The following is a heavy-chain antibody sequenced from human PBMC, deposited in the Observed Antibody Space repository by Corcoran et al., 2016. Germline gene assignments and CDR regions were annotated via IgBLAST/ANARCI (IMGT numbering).Heavy chain of an antibody. CDR1: GGSFGGYY. Sequence: QVQLQQWGAGRLKPSETLSLTCAVYGGSFGGYYWSWIRQPPGKGLEWIREINHSGSTNYNPSLKSRVTISVDTAKNQFSLKLSSVTAADTAVYYGARGLKFFGVVSLGPHAFDIWGQGAMVTVSS. V-gene: IGHV4-34*01. CDR3: ARGLKFFGVVSLGPHAFDI. D-gene: IGHD3-3*01. CDR2: INHSGST. J-gene: IGHJ3*02.